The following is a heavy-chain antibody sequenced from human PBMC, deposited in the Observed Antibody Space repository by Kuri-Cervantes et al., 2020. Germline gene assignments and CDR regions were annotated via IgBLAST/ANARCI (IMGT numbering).Heavy chain of an antibody. CDR2: IYHSGSI. D-gene: IGHD6-19*01. CDR3: AGVSIAVAGTEIDY. CDR1: GGSISSSNW. Sequence: SETLSLTCAVAGGSISSSNWWSWVRQPPGKGLEWIGEIYHSGSINYNPSFKSRVTISVDKSKNQFSLKLSSVTAADTAVYYCAGVSIAVAGTEIDYWGQGTLVTVS. V-gene: IGHV4-4*02. J-gene: IGHJ4*02.